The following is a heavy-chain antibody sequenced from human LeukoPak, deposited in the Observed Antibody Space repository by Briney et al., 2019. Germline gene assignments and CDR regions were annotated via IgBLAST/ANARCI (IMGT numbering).Heavy chain of an antibody. J-gene: IGHJ4*02. CDR2: ITSSSNYI. D-gene: IGHD2-15*01. Sequence: GGSLRLSCAASGFTFSIYSMNWVRQAPGKGLEWLSSITSSSNYIYYADSVKGRFTISRDNVQNSLYLQMNSLRAEDTAMYYCARVGSTCDHWGQGTLVTVSS. CDR1: GFTFSIYS. V-gene: IGHV3-21*01. CDR3: ARVGSTCDH.